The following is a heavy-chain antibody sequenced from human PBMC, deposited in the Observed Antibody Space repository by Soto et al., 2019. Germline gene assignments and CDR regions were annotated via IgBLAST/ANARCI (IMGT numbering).Heavy chain of an antibody. CDR3: NRGSEYDFWSGYL. J-gene: IGHJ4*02. Sequence: QERLVQSGAEVRKPGSSVKVSCKVTGGTSTRYAINWVRQAPGQGLEWMGGIVPMFGTSKYAQKFQGRVTITADTSKNIAHMELRSLRSEDTAVYYCNRGSEYDFWSGYLWGQGTLVSVSS. D-gene: IGHD3-3*01. CDR2: IVPMFGTS. CDR1: GGTSTRYA. V-gene: IGHV1-69*06.